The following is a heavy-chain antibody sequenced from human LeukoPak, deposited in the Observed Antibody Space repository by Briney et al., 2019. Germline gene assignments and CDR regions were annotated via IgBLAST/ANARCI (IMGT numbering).Heavy chain of an antibody. Sequence: SETLSLTCTVSGYSISSGYYWGWIRQPPGKGLEWIGSIYHSGSTYYNPSLKSRVTISVDTSKNQFSPKLSSVTAADTAVYYCARDRDDFWSGWHFDPWGQGTLVTVSS. CDR3: ARDRDDFWSGWHFDP. CDR2: IYHSGST. CDR1: GYSISSGYY. J-gene: IGHJ5*02. V-gene: IGHV4-38-2*02. D-gene: IGHD3-3*01.